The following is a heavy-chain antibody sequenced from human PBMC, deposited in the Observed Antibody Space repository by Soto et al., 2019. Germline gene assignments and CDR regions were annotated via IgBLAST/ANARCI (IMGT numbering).Heavy chain of an antibody. CDR2: IFSSGST. D-gene: IGHD5-12*01. Sequence: SETLSLTCTVSGGSINTFYWSWVRQPAGKCLERIGRIFSSGSTSFNPSLESRVAMSVDTSKNHFSLNLSSVTAADMAVYYCARERSYSCYSFSQGIRLWSLDFLGQGXLVTISS. J-gene: IGHJ4*02. CDR3: ARERSYSCYSFSQGIRLWSLDF. CDR1: GGSINTFY. V-gene: IGHV4-4*07.